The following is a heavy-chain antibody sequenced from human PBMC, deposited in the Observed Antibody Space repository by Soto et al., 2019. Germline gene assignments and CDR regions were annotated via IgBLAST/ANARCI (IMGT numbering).Heavy chain of an antibody. D-gene: IGHD6-6*01. CDR2: ISSSSSYI. Sequence: GGSLRLSCAASGFTFSSYIMNWVRQAPGKGLEWVSSISSSSSYIYYADAVKGRFTISRDNAKNSLYLQMNSRRAEDTAVYYCARGEKYSRSSPAFYYWGQGKLVTVSS. CDR3: ARGEKYSRSSPAFYY. CDR1: GFTFSSYI. V-gene: IGHV3-21*01. J-gene: IGHJ4*02.